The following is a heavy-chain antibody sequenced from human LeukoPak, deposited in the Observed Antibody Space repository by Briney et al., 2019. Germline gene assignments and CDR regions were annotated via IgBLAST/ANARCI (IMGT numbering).Heavy chain of an antibody. CDR3: ARDLGYGNLNWFDP. V-gene: IGHV1-2*02. J-gene: IGHJ5*02. CDR2: INPNSGGT. Sequence: GASVKVSCKASGYTFTGYYTHWVRQAPGQGLEWMGWINPNSGGTNYAQKFQGRVTMTRDTSISTAYMELSRLRSDDTAVYYCARDLGYGNLNWFDPWGQGTLVTVSS. CDR1: GYTFTGYY. D-gene: IGHD5-18*01.